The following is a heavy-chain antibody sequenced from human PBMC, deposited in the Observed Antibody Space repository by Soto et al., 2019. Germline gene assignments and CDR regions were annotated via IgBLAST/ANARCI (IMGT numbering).Heavy chain of an antibody. CDR1: GFTFSTYG. Sequence: PGGSLRLSCAASGFTFSTYGMHWVRQAPGKGLEWLAAISYDGSDKYYADSVKGRFTISRDNSKKTLYLQMNSLRPEDTAVYYSQTVGHGSGKGIDYWGQGTLVTVSS. CDR2: ISYDGSDK. CDR3: QTVGHGSGKGIDY. J-gene: IGHJ4*02. V-gene: IGHV3-30*03. D-gene: IGHD3-10*01.